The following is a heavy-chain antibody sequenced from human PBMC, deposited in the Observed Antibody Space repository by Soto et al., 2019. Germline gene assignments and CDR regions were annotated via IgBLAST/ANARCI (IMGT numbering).Heavy chain of an antibody. CDR1: GYNFNSHS. V-gene: IGHV7-4-1*01. Sequence: QVQLVQSGSESMQPGASVKVSCKGSGYNFNSHSINWLRQAPGQGLEWMGWINPNTENPTYEQGFTGRFVFSVDTSVSTVYLQIFSLKAADSAVYYCARDRASGSFDYWGQGTLVTVSS. CDR2: INPNTENP. D-gene: IGHD1-26*01. J-gene: IGHJ4*02. CDR3: ARDRASGSFDY.